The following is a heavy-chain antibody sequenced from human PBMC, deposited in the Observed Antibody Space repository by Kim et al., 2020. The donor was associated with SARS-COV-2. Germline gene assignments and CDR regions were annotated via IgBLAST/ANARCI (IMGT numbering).Heavy chain of an antibody. V-gene: IGHV4-39*07. J-gene: IGHJ3*01. Sequence: SETLSLTCTVSGGSISTSNYYWGWIRQSPGKGLEWIATINYSGRAYYNPSLESRVTISVDTSKHQFSLRLASVTAADTAVYYCARDKLRRDV. D-gene: IGHD3-16*01. CDR3: ARDKLRRDV. CDR2: INYSGRA. CDR1: GGSISTSNYY.